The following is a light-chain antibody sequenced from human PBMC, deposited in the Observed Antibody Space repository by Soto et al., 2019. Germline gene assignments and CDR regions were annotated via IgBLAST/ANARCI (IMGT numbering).Light chain of an antibody. CDR3: GSWDSSLSAYV. V-gene: IGLV1-51*01. Sequence: QSVLTQPPSVSAAPGQKVTISCSGSSSNIGGNSVSWYQQLPGPAPKLLIYDDNKRPSGIPDRSSGSKSGTSATLGITGFQTGDEADYYCGSWDSSLSAYVFGTGTKVTVL. J-gene: IGLJ1*01. CDR2: DDN. CDR1: SSNIGGNS.